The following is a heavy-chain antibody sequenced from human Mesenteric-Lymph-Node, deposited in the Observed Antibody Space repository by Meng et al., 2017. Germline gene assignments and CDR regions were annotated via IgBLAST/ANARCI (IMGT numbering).Heavy chain of an antibody. D-gene: IGHD6-19*01. V-gene: IGHV5-51*01. CDR1: GYSFSSYW. CDR2: IYPGDSGT. J-gene: IGHJ4*02. Sequence: GESLKISCKGSGYSFSSYWIGWVRQMPGKGLEWMGIIYPGDSGTRYSPSYEGQVTISADKSIGTAYLQWSSLKASDTAMYYCARCPPREQCDYWGQGTLVTVSS. CDR3: ARCPPREQCDY.